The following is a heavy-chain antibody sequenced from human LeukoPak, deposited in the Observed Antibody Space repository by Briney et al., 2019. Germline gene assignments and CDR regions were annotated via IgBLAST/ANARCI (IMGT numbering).Heavy chain of an antibody. CDR3: ARDQGGLYDY. J-gene: IGHJ4*02. Sequence: SQTLSLTCTVSGGSISSGSYYWSWIRQPAGKGLEWIGRIYTSGSTNYNPSLKSRVTISVDTSKNQFSLKLSSVTAADTALYYCARDQGGLYDYWGPGIVVTVSS. D-gene: IGHD1-26*01. V-gene: IGHV4-61*02. CDR2: IYTSGST. CDR1: GGSISSGSYY.